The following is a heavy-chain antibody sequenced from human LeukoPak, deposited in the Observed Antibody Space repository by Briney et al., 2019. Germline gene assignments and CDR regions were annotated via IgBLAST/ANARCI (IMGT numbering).Heavy chain of an antibody. J-gene: IGHJ3*02. D-gene: IGHD2-15*01. CDR2: INPSSGGT. CDR1: GYTFTGYY. Sequence: GASVKVSCKASGYTFTGYYMHWVRQAPGQGLEWMGWINPSSGGTNYAQKFQGRVTMTRDTSISTAYMELSRLRSDDTAVYYCARAYVVVVAAFGAFDIWGQGTMVTVSS. CDR3: ARAYVVVVAAFGAFDI. V-gene: IGHV1-2*02.